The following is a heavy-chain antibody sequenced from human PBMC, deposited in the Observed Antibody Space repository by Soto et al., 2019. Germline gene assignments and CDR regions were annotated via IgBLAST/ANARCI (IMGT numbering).Heavy chain of an antibody. Sequence: LSLTCSVSGGSISSYYWSWIRQPPGKGLEWIGYIYYSVSTNYNPSLKSRVTISVDTSKNQFSLKLSSVTAADTAVYYCARHSPPMYDIFSGMTLEPYCAMDVWGQGTSVSLSS. D-gene: IGHD3-9*01. J-gene: IGHJ6*02. CDR1: GGSISSYY. CDR3: ARHSPPMYDIFSGMTLEPYCAMDV. CDR2: IYYSVST. V-gene: IGHV4-59*08.